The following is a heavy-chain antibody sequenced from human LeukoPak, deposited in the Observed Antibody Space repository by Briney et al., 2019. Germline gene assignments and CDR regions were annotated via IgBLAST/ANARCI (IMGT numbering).Heavy chain of an antibody. CDR2: IYYSGST. CDR3: ARRGDGFDY. Sequence: PSETLSLTCTVSGGSISSSSYYWGWIRQPPGKGLEWIGSIYYSGSTYYNPSLESRVTISVDTSKNQFSLELSSVTAADTAVYYCARRGDGFDYWGQGTLVTVSS. D-gene: IGHD5-24*01. CDR1: GGSISSSSYY. V-gene: IGHV4-39*01. J-gene: IGHJ4*02.